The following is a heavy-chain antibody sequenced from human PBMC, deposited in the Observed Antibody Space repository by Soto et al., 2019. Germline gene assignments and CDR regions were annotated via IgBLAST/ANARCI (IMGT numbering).Heavy chain of an antibody. Sequence: EMQLVESGGGLVQPGGSLRLSCAASGFLFSSNWMHWVRQAPGKGLVWVSRISGDLSSTDYADSVKGRFTISGDNAKNTLYLQMDSLRADDTAVYFCARGIGFSAQDYWGQGTLVTVSS. CDR3: ARGIGFSAQDY. D-gene: IGHD6-13*01. CDR2: ISGDLSST. V-gene: IGHV3-74*01. CDR1: GFLFSSNW. J-gene: IGHJ4*02.